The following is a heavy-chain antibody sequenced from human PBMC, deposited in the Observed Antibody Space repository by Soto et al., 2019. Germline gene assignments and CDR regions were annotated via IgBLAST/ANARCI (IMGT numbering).Heavy chain of an antibody. CDR3: AKGSIEYIFGAYNDF. Sequence: EVQLLESGGGLVQPGGSLRLSCAASGFTFSNYAMSWVRQAPGKGLEWVSSIISGSGGNAHYADSVKGRFTISRDNSKNTLYLQMTSLRVEDTAVYFCAKGSIEYIFGAYNDFWGQGTLVTVSS. CDR2: ISGSGGNA. V-gene: IGHV3-23*01. J-gene: IGHJ4*02. D-gene: IGHD5-18*01. CDR1: GFTFSNYA.